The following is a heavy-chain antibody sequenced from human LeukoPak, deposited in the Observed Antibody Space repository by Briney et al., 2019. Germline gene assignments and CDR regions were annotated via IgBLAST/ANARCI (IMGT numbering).Heavy chain of an antibody. J-gene: IGHJ4*02. Sequence: GGSLRLSCAASGFTFTNYAMSWVRQTPGKGLEWVSATVGSRPDTYHADSVKGRFTVSRDNSRNTLYLQMNNLRIEDSAVYYCAKDSGWILFDDWGQGTLVTVSS. CDR2: TVGSRPDT. D-gene: IGHD2-2*03. CDR3: AKDSGWILFDD. CDR1: GFTFTNYA. V-gene: IGHV3-23*01.